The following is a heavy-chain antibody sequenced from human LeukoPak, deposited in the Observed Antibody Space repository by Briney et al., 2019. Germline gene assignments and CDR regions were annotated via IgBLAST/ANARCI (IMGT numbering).Heavy chain of an antibody. D-gene: IGHD3-9*01. CDR1: GYTFTSYD. CDR3: ARGRRYYDILTGYYKALHYFDY. V-gene: IGHV1-8*01. J-gene: IGHJ4*02. CDR2: MNPNSGNT. Sequence: ASVKVSCKASGYTFTSYDINWVRQATGQGLEWMGWMNPNSGNTGYAQKFQGRVTMTRNTSISTAYMELSSLRSEDTAVYYCARGRRYYDILTGYYKALHYFDYWGQGTLVNGSS.